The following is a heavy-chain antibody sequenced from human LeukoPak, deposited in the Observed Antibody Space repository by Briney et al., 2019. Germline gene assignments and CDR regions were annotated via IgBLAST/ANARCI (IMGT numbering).Heavy chain of an antibody. Sequence: RASVNVSCKASGYTFTNNGINWVRQAHGQELELMEWISGYNGKTNYAQKLQGRVTMTTDTSTSTAYMELRSLRSDDTAVYYCARDTGIAVAGTGDFDYWGQGTLVTVSS. D-gene: IGHD6-13*01. J-gene: IGHJ4*02. CDR2: ISGYNGKT. CDR3: ARDTGIAVAGTGDFDY. CDR1: GYTFTNNG. V-gene: IGHV1-18*01.